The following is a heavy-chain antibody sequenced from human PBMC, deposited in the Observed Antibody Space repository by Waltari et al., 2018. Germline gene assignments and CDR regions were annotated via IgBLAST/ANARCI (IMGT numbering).Heavy chain of an antibody. CDR3: AKPIIRHDAFDL. CDR1: GLTFSTYA. J-gene: IGHJ3*01. D-gene: IGHD3-10*01. CDR2: IYSGSSRST. Sequence: DVQLLESGGGLVQHGGSLRLSCTASGLTFSTYAMNWVRQAPGKGLEWVSIIYSGSSRSTYYADSVKGRFTISRDNSKNTLYLQMNSLRAEDTAVYYCAKPIIRHDAFDLWGHGTMVTVSS. V-gene: IGHV3-23*03.